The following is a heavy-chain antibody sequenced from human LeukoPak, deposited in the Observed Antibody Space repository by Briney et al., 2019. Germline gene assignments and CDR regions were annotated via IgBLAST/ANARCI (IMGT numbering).Heavy chain of an antibody. CDR3: ARALSGTQCLDY. CDR2: INSDG. V-gene: IGHV3-74*01. Sequence: GGSLRLSCAASGFTFSDYWMHWVRQAPGKGLVWVSRINSDGYAVSVKGRFTISRDNAKNTLYLQMNSLGAEDTAVYYCARALSGTQCLDYWGQGTLVTVSS. J-gene: IGHJ4*02. CDR1: GFTFSDYW. D-gene: IGHD5-12*01.